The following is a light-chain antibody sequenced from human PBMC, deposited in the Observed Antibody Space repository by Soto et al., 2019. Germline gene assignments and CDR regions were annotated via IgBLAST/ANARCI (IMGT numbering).Light chain of an antibody. Sequence: EIVLTQSPGTLSLSPGERATLSCRAGQTISSNYLAWYQQKPGRAPRLLIYGTSSRAAGIPDRFSGSGSGTEFTLTISRLEPEDFAVYYCQQYGNTLSITFGQGTRLEIK. CDR2: GTS. CDR1: QTISSNY. J-gene: IGKJ5*01. CDR3: QQYGNTLSIT. V-gene: IGKV3-20*01.